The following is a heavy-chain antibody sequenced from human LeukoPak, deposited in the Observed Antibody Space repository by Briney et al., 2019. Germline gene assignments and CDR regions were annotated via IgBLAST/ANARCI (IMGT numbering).Heavy chain of an antibody. CDR3: AKDHRSGGSCYSDY. CDR2: IYSGGST. V-gene: IGHV3-53*01. J-gene: IGHJ4*02. Sequence: GGSLRLSCAASGFTVSSNYMSWVRQAPGKGLEWVSVIYSGGSTYYADSVKGRFTISRDNSRNTLYLQMSSLRAEDTAVYYCAKDHRSGGSCYSDYWGQGTLVTVSS. CDR1: GFTVSSNY. D-gene: IGHD2-15*01.